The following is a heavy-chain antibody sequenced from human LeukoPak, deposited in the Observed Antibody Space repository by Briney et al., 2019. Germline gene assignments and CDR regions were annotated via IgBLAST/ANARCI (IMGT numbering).Heavy chain of an antibody. J-gene: IGHJ1*01. V-gene: IGHV4-59*11. D-gene: IGHD2-2*01. Sequence: SETLSLTCTVSGGSISSHYWSWIRQPPGKGLEWIGYIYYSGSTHYNPPLKSRLTISLDTSKKQFSLKMYTAIAADTAIYYCAGGLRSTSYKAEYFQHWGQGTLVTVSS. CDR3: AGGLRSTSYKAEYFQH. CDR2: IYYSGST. CDR1: GGSISSHY.